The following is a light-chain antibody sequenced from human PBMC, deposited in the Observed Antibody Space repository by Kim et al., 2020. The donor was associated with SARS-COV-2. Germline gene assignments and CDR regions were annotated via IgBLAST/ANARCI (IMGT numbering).Light chain of an antibody. CDR3: QQYIIWHQIT. V-gene: IGKV3-15*01. CDR1: QSVASN. CDR2: DAS. Sequence: EIVLTQSPVTLSVSPGEIATLSCRASQSVASNLAWYQQKPGQAPRLLIYDASTRATGLPARFSGSGSGTEFTLTISSLQSEDFAVYYCQQYIIWHQITVGQGKRLEIK. J-gene: IGKJ5*01.